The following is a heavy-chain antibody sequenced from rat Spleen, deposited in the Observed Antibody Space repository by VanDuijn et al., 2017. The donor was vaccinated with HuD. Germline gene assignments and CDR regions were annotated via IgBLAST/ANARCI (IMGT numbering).Heavy chain of an antibody. J-gene: IGHJ1*01. Sequence: EVQLVDHGGGLVQPGRSLKLSCAPSGFTFSDYNMAWVRQAPKKGLEWVATIFYDGSGTYYRDSVKGRFTISRDNAKSTLYRQMDSLRSEDTATYYCATSPYYWYFDFWGPGTMVTVSS. V-gene: IGHV5S10*01. CDR1: GFTFSDYN. CDR2: IFYDGSGT. CDR3: ATSPYYWYFDF.